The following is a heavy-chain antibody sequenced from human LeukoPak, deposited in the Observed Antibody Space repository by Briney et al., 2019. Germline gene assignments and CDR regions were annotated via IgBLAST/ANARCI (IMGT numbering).Heavy chain of an antibody. CDR3: ARGGYYGSGNDFRFDP. D-gene: IGHD3-10*01. Sequence: PSETLSLTCNVSGGSIRGYYWSWIRQPPGKGLEWIGYIYSSGSTNYKPSLKSRVTISVDTSKNQFSLKLSSVTAADTAVYYCARGGYYGSGNDFRFDPWGQGTLVTVSS. CDR2: IYSSGST. J-gene: IGHJ5*02. V-gene: IGHV4-59*01. CDR1: GGSIRGYY.